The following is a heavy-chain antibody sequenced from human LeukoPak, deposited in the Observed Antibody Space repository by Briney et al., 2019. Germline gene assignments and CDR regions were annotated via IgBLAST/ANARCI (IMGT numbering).Heavy chain of an antibody. CDR2: ISAYNGNT. CDR3: ARDLPAMTTVTTALGYYFDY. V-gene: IGHV1-18*01. D-gene: IGHD4-11*01. CDR1: GYTFTSYG. Sequence: GASVTVSCTASGYTFTSYGISWVRQAPGQGLEWMGWISAYNGNTNYAQKLQGRVTMTRDTSISTAYMELSRLRSDDTAVYYCARDLPAMTTVTTALGYYFDYWGQGTLVTVSS. J-gene: IGHJ4*02.